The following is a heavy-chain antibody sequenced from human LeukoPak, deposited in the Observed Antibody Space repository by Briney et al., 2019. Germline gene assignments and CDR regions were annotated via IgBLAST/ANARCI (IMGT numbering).Heavy chain of an antibody. D-gene: IGHD6-19*01. V-gene: IGHV4-34*01. CDR1: GFPFSSYW. CDR3: ARGFVAGIYYYYGMDV. CDR2: INHSGST. Sequence: GSLRLSCVASGFPFSSYWMTWIRQPPGKGLEWIGEINHSGSTNYNPSLKSRVTISVDTSKNQFSLKLSSVTAADTAVYYCARGFVAGIYYYYGMDVWGQGTTVTVSS. J-gene: IGHJ6*02.